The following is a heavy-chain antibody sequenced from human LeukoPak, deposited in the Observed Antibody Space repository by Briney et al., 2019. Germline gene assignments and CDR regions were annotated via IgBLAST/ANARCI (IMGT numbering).Heavy chain of an antibody. CDR3: AKRVDVSMDRGVIIPFFDY. D-gene: IGHD3-10*01. Sequence: GGSLRLSCAASGFTFSYYAMSWVRQAPGKGLEWVSAISGSGGRTFYADSVKGRFTISRDNSKNTLYLQMNSLRAEDTAVYYCAKRVDVSMDRGVIIPFFDYWGQGTLVTVSS. CDR1: GFTFSYYA. J-gene: IGHJ4*02. CDR2: ISGSGGRT. V-gene: IGHV3-23*01.